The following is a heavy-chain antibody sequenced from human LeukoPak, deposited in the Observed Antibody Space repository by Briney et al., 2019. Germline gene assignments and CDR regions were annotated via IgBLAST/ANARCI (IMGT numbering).Heavy chain of an antibody. CDR3: ARATTPAGDGDWFDP. CDR1: GYSFTYYY. Sequence: GESLKISCKTSGYSFTYYYIAWVRQIPGKGLEWMGIIYPGDSDTRYSPSFQGQVTISADNSMKTAYLQWNSLQASDTAIYYCARATTPAGDGDWFDPWGQGTLVTVSS. V-gene: IGHV5-51*01. D-gene: IGHD4-17*01. J-gene: IGHJ5*02. CDR2: IYPGDSDT.